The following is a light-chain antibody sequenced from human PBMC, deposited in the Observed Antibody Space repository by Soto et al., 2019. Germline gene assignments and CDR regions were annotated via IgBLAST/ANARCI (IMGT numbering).Light chain of an antibody. CDR1: QSVNNY. CDR3: QQRGNWPWLT. V-gene: IGKV3-11*01. J-gene: IGKJ4*01. Sequence: EIVLKQSPGTVSLSPGERATLSCRASQSVNNYLAWYQQKPGQAPRLLIYDASNRATGIPARFSGSGSGTDFTLTISSLEPEDSAVYYCQQRGNWPWLTFGGGTRVEIK. CDR2: DAS.